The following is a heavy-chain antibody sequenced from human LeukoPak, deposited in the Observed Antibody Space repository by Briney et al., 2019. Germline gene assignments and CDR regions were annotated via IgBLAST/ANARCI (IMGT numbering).Heavy chain of an antibody. J-gene: IGHJ3*02. CDR3: ALDGYNYAFDI. CDR1: GGTFSSYA. V-gene: IGHV1-69*05. Sequence: ASVKVSCKASGGTFSSYAISWVRQAPGQGLEWMGGIIPIFGTANYAQKFQGRVTITTDESTSTAYMELSSLRSEDTAVYYCALDGYNYAFDIWGQGTMVTVSS. D-gene: IGHD5-24*01. CDR2: IIPIFGTA.